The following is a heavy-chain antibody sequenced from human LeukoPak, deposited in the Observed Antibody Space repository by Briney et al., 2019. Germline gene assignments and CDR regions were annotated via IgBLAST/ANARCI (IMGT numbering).Heavy chain of an antibody. CDR1: GGSISSSDW. V-gene: IGHV4-4*02. Sequence: SETLSLTCAVSGGSISSSDWWTWVRQPPGEGLEWIGEIYHSGSTKYNPSLKSRVTISVDKSKNQFSLKVSSVTAADTAVYYCASNGDSSRWTTFDSWGQGTLVTVSS. CDR3: ASNGDSSRWTTFDS. D-gene: IGHD6-13*01. J-gene: IGHJ4*02. CDR2: IYHSGST.